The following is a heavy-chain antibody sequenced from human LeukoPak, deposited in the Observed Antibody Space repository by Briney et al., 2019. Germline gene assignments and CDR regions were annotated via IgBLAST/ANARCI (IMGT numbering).Heavy chain of an antibody. D-gene: IGHD1-1*01. Sequence: ASVKVSCKASGYTFTDYYMHWVRQAPGQGLEWMGRINPNSGGTNYAQKFQGRVTMTRDTSISTAYMELSRLRSDDTAVYYCATERTLRLSRYGMDVWGQGTTITVSS. CDR3: ATERTLRLSRYGMDV. CDR1: GYTFTDYY. CDR2: INPNSGGT. J-gene: IGHJ6*02. V-gene: IGHV1-2*06.